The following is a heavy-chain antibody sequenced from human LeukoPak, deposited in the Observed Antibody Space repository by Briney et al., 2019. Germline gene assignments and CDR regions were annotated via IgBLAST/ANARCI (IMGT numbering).Heavy chain of an antibody. CDR2: IKQDGSEK. J-gene: IGHJ4*02. V-gene: IGHV3-7*01. CDR1: GFTFSSYW. Sequence: PGGSLRLSCAASGFTFSSYWMSWVRQAPGKGLEWVANIKQDGSEKYYVDSVKGRFTISRDNAKNSLYLQMNSLRAEDTTVYYCARDYPYYDSWSGYGPKAYVDYWGQGTLVTVSS. CDR3: ARDYPYYDSWSGYGPKAYVDY. D-gene: IGHD3-3*01.